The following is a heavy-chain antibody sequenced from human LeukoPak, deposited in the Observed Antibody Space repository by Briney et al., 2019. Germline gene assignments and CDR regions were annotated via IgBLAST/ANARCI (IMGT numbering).Heavy chain of an antibody. CDR3: ASQSLYYDFWSGYKPSYGMDV. V-gene: IGHV4-39*01. J-gene: IGHJ6*02. CDR2: IYYSGST. CDR1: GGSISSSSYY. D-gene: IGHD3-3*01. Sequence: SETLSLTCTVSGGSISSSSYYWGWIRQPPGKGLEWIGSIYYSGSTYYNPSLKSRVTISVGTSKNQFSLKLSSVTAADTAVYYCASQSLYYDFWSGYKPSYGMDVWGQGTTVTVSS.